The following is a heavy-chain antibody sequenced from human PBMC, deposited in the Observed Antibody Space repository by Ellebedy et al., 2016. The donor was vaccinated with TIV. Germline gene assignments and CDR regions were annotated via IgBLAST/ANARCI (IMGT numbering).Heavy chain of an antibody. D-gene: IGHD3-10*01. V-gene: IGHV1-69*13. Sequence: SVKVSXXASGGTFSSYAISWVRQAPGQGLEWMGGIIPIFGTANYAQKFQGRVTITADESTSTAYMELSSLRYEDTAVYYCARDLVRGVIPPYFDYWGQGTLVTVSS. J-gene: IGHJ4*02. CDR3: ARDLVRGVIPPYFDY. CDR1: GGTFSSYA. CDR2: IIPIFGTA.